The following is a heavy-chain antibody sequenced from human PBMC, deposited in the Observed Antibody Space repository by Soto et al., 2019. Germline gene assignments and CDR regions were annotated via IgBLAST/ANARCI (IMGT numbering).Heavy chain of an antibody. CDR3: AKDRRITIFGVDPPHMDV. D-gene: IGHD3-3*01. CDR2: ISYDGSNK. CDR1: GFTFSSYG. J-gene: IGHJ6*03. V-gene: IGHV3-30*18. Sequence: GGSLRLSCAASGFTFSSYGMHWVRQAPGKGLEWVAVISYDGSNKYYADSVKGRFTISRDNSKNTLYLQMNSLRAEDTAVYYCAKDRRITIFGVDPPHMDVWGKGTTVTVSS.